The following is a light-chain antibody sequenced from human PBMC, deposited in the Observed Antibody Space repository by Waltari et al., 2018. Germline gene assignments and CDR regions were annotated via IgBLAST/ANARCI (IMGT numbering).Light chain of an antibody. J-gene: IGKJ1*01. V-gene: IGKV1-39*01. CDR2: ATS. Sequence: DIQMTQSPSSLSAFVGDRVIITCRARQSIGTSLNWYPQKPGKAPKLLIYATSTLQSGVPSRFSGSGSGTDFTLTSSSLQPEDFATYSCHQNYSPPPTFGQGTKVEIK. CDR1: QSIGTS. CDR3: HQNYSPPPT.